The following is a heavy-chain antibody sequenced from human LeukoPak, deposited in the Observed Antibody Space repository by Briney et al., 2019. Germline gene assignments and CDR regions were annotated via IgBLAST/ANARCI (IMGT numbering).Heavy chain of an antibody. Sequence: GGSLRLSCAAAGFIFNKYWMTWVRQAPGEAPVWVANIKQNGGEIHYLDSVKGRFTISRDDAKNSLYLQMNSLRVEDTARYFCARDLPFDLWGQGTLVTVSS. CDR1: GFIFNKYW. CDR2: IKQNGGEI. CDR3: ARDLPFDL. J-gene: IGHJ4*02. V-gene: IGHV3-7*03.